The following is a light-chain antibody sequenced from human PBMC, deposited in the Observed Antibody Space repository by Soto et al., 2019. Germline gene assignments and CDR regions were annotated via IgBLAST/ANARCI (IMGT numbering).Light chain of an antibody. V-gene: IGKV3-20*01. CDR2: VAS. CDR3: QQYGRSPYT. CDR1: QIVSSSY. Sequence: EIVLTQSPGTLSLSPGERATLSCRASQIVSSSYLVGYQQKPGQAPRLRIYVASSRATGSPDRFSASGSGIDFTLTIRRPEREDLGVYYCQQYGRSPYTFGQGTKLEIK. J-gene: IGKJ2*01.